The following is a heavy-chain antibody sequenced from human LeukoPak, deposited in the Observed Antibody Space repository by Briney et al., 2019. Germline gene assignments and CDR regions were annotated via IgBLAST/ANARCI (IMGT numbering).Heavy chain of an antibody. CDR2: ISAYNGNT. D-gene: IGHD6-13*01. J-gene: IGHJ6*02. CDR3: ARDGDSSSWYWMNYYYGMDV. V-gene: IGHV1-18*01. CDR1: GYTFTSYG. Sequence: ASVKVSCKASGYTFTSYGISWVRQAPGQGLEWMGWISAYNGNTNYAQKLQGRVTMTTDTSTSTAYMELRSLRSDDPAVYYCARDGDSSSWYWMNYYYGMDVWGQGTTVTVSS.